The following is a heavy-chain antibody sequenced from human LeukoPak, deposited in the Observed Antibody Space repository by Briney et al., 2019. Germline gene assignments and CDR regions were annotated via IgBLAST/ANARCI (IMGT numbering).Heavy chain of an antibody. CDR3: ARAFSGQRGYSYGPDYFDY. CDR1: GYTFSNYA. Sequence: ASVKVSCKASGYTFSNYAMHWVRQAPGQRLDWRGWSNAANGNTKYSQEFQGRVTITADKSTSTAYMELSSLRSEDTAVYYCARAFSGQRGYSYGPDYFDYWGQGTLVTVSS. J-gene: IGHJ4*02. CDR2: SNAANGNT. D-gene: IGHD5-18*01. V-gene: IGHV1-3*02.